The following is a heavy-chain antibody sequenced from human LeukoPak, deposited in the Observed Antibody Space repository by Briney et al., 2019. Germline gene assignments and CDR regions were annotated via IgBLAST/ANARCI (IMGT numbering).Heavy chain of an antibody. V-gene: IGHV1-2*02. CDR2: INPNSGGT. J-gene: IGHJ6*03. CDR3: ARGKQLDWAHYYYYYMDV. D-gene: IGHD1-1*01. CDR1: GYTFIGNY. Sequence: ASVKVSCKASGYTFIGNYMHWVRQAPGQGLEWMGWINPNSGGTNYAQKFQGRVTMTRDTSISTAYMELSRLTSDDTAVYYCARGKQLDWAHYYYYYMDVWGKGTPVTVSS.